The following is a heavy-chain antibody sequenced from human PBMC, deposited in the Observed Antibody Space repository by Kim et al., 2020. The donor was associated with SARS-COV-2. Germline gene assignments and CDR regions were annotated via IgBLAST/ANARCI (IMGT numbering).Heavy chain of an antibody. D-gene: IGHD2-21*01. J-gene: IGHJ4*02. V-gene: IGHV4-34*01. CDR3: ARESWGAIPDY. Sequence: SETLSLTCAVYGGSFSGYYWSWIRQPPGKGLEWIGEINHSGSTNYNPSLKSRVTISVDTSKNQFSLKLSSVTAADTAVYYCARESWGAIPDYWGQGTLVTVSS. CDR2: INHSGST. CDR1: GGSFSGYY.